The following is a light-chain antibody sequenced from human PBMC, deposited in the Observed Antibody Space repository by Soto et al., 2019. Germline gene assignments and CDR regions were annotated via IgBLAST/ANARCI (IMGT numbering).Light chain of an antibody. CDR1: SSNIGAGYG. CDR2: GNS. CDR3: QSYDTSLSGRV. V-gene: IGLV1-40*01. J-gene: IGLJ3*02. Sequence: QSVLTQPPSVSGAPGQRVTISCTGSSSNIGAGYGVHWYQLLPGTAPKLLIYGNSNRPSGVPDRFSGSKSGTSASLAITGLQADDEADHYCQSYDTSLSGRVFGGGTMLTVL.